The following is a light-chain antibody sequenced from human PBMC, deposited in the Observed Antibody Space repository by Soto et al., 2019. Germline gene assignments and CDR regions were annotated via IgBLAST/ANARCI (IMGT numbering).Light chain of an antibody. CDR3: QHYNTWLWT. CDR1: QSVSSK. Sequence: EIVMTQSPATLSVSPGERATLSCRASQSVSSKLAWYQQKPGQGPRLLIYGASTRATGIPARFSGSGSGTECTLTISSLQSEDFAVYYSQHYNTWLWTFGQGTKVEIK. CDR2: GAS. V-gene: IGKV3-15*01. J-gene: IGKJ1*01.